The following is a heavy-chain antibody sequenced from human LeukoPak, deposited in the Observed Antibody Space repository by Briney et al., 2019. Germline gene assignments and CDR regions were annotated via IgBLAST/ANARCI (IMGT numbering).Heavy chain of an antibody. Sequence: GGSLRLSCAASGFTFSSYAMSWVRQAPGKGLEWVSAISGSGGSTYYADSVKGRFTISRDNSKNTLYLQMNSLRAEDTAVYYCANYPGSSNSCYDCDDFAIWGQGTMVTVSS. CDR1: GFTFSSYA. CDR2: ISGSGGST. J-gene: IGHJ3*02. CDR3: ANYPGSSNSCYDCDDFAI. D-gene: IGHD2-2*01. V-gene: IGHV3-23*01.